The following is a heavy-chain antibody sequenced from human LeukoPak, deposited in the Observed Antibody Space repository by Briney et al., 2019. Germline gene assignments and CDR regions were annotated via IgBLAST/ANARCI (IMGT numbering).Heavy chain of an antibody. CDR2: IHYSGDS. V-gene: IGHV4-59*08. CDR1: GGSTSGFY. CDR3: ARHPFSTPFDY. J-gene: IGHJ4*02. Sequence: SETLSLTCSVSGGSTSGFYWSWIRQPPGKGLEWIGYIHYSGDSNSNPSLKSRATMSLDTSKNQFSLRLSSVTAADTAVYYCARHPFSTPFDYWGRGTLVTVSS.